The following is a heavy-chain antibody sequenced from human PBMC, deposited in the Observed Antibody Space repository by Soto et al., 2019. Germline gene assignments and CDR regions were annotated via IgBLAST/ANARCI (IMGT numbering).Heavy chain of an antibody. CDR1: GYTFTTYA. Sequence: ASVKVSCKASGYTFTTYAIHWVRQAPGQGLEWMGWINAGNGNTEFSERFRGRVTITRDTSASTAHMELTGLTSEDTAVYYCARRRKSARWLDPWDQGTLGTGSS. CDR3: ARRRKSARWLDP. J-gene: IGHJ5*02. CDR2: INAGNGNT. V-gene: IGHV1-3*01.